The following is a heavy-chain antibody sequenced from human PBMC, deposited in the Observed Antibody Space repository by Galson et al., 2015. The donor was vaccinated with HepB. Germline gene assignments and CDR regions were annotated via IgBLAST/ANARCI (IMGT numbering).Heavy chain of an antibody. CDR2: IWYDGSNK. CDR1: GFTFSSYG. J-gene: IGHJ6*02. V-gene: IGHV3-33*08. CDR3: ARDFQFYYYYGMDV. Sequence: SLRLSCAASGFTFSSYGMHWVRQAPGKGLEWVAVIWYDGSNKYYADSVKGRFTISRDNSKNTLYLQMNSLGAEDTAVYYCARDFQFYYYYGMDVWGQGTTVTVSS.